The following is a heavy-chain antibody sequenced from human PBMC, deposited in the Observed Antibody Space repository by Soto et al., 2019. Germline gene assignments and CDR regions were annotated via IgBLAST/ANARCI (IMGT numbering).Heavy chain of an antibody. CDR2: MNPNSGNT. CDR3: ARAPLLYSHYYYYGMDV. D-gene: IGHD6-13*01. Sequence: QVQLVQSGAEVKKPGASVKVSCKASGYTFTSYAINWVRQATGQGLEWMGWMNPNSGNTGYAQKFQGRVTMTRNTSISTAYMELSILRSEDTAVYYWARAPLLYSHYYYYGMDVWGQGTTVTVSS. V-gene: IGHV1-8*01. CDR1: GYTFTSYA. J-gene: IGHJ6*02.